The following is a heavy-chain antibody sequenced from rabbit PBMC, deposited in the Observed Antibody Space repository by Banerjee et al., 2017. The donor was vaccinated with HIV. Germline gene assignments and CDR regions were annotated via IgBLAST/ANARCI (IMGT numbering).Heavy chain of an antibody. CDR3: ARDLPGSTGWNFNL. CDR2: INTSSGNT. V-gene: IGHV1S45*01. CDR1: GFSFSSGYD. Sequence: QEQLEESGGGLVKPGGTLTLTCKASGFSFSSGYDMCWVRQAPGKGLEWIACINTSSGNTVYASWAKGRFTVSRTSSTTVTLQMTGLTAADTATYFCARDLPGSTGWNFNLWGQGTLVTVS. D-gene: IGHD7-1*01. J-gene: IGHJ4*01.